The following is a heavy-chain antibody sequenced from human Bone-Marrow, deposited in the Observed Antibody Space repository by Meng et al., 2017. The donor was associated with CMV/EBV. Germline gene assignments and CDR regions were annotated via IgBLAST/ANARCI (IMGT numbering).Heavy chain of an antibody. CDR3: ARELDDFWSGYYPLDP. CDR1: GFTFSDYY. J-gene: IGHJ5*02. CDR2: ISSSGSTI. D-gene: IGHD3-3*01. Sequence: GESLKISCAASGFTFSDYYMSWIRQAPGKGLEWVSYISSSGSTIYYADSVKGRFTISRDNAKNSLYLQMNSLRAEDTAVYYCARELDDFWSGYYPLDPWGQGTLVTVSS. V-gene: IGHV3-11*04.